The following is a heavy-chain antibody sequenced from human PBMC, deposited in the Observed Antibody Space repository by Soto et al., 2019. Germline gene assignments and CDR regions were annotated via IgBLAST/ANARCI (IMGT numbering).Heavy chain of an antibody. V-gene: IGHV4-34*01. CDR3: ARVHLAHLRYFYYYGMDV. Sequence: PSEPLSLTCAVYGGSFSVYYWSWIRQPPGKGLEWIGEINHSGSTNYNPSLKSRVTISVDTSKNQFSLKLSSVTAADTAVYYCARVHLAHLRYFYYYGMDVWGQGTTVTVSS. CDR1: GGSFSVYY. CDR2: INHSGST. D-gene: IGHD3-10*01. J-gene: IGHJ6*02.